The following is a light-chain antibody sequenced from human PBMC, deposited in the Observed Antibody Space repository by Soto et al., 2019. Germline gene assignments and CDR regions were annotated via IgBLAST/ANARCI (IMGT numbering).Light chain of an antibody. CDR1: QRVGSSY. CDR3: QQYNNSPCT. CDR2: AAS. J-gene: IGKJ1*01. V-gene: IGKV3-20*01. Sequence: EIVLTQSPGTLSLFPGDRAPLYCRASQRVGSSYLAWYQHKPDQAPRLLIYAASGRASGTPDRFSGSGSGTDFSLTISRLEPEDFAVYYCQQYNNSPCTFGQGTKVDIK.